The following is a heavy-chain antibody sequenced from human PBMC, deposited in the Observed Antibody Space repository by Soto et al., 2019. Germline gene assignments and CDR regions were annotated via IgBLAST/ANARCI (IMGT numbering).Heavy chain of an antibody. V-gene: IGHV3-23*01. CDR1: EFTFSTYA. J-gene: IGHJ4*02. CDR2: IGSGGSPT. D-gene: IGHD3-9*01. CDR3: AKGALSTYFD. Sequence: GGTLRLSCAASEFTFSTYAMSWVRQAPGKGLEWVSSIGSGGSPTYYADSVKGRFTISRDNSKNTLYLQMNSLRAEDTAVYYCAKGALSTYFDWGQGTLVTVSS.